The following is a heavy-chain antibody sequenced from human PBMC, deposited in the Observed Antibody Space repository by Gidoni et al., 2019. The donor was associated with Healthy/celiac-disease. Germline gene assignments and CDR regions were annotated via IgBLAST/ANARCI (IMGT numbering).Heavy chain of an antibody. D-gene: IGHD3-3*01. CDR3: ASSGFLEGLSPKDAYYYYGMDV. J-gene: IGHJ6*02. V-gene: IGHV4-59*01. Sequence: QLQLQESGPGLVQPSETPSPTCPVPGVSISTYSWGWLRQPPGKGLEWIGDIYYSVSTNYNPSLKSRVTISVDTSKNQFSLKLSSVTAADTAVYYGASSGFLEGLSPKDAYYYYGMDVWGQGTTVTVSS. CDR2: IYYSVST. CDR1: GVSISTYS.